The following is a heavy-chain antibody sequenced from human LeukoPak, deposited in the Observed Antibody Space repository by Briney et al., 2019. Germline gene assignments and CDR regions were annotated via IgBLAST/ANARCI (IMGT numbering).Heavy chain of an antibody. Sequence: SETLSLTCAVYGGSFSGYYWSWIRQPPGKGLEWIGEINHSGSTNYNPSLKSRVTISVDTSKNQFSLKLSSVTAADTAVYYCARRGTGRYFDWLQGFFSVWGQGTLVTVSS. CDR2: INHSGST. V-gene: IGHV4-34*01. D-gene: IGHD3-9*01. J-gene: IGHJ4*02. CDR3: ARRGTGRYFDWLQGFFSV. CDR1: GGSFSGYY.